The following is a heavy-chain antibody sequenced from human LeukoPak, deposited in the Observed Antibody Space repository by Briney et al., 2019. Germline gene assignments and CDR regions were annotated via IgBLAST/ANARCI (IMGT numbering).Heavy chain of an antibody. J-gene: IGHJ1*01. D-gene: IGHD3-10*01. CDR2: IHYSGST. CDR3: ARDSLNYDESGTLLHFPH. Sequence: SETLSLTCTVSGGSISSSSYYWGWIRQTPGKGLEWIGSIHYSGSTAYNSALKSRVTMSVDTSKNQFSLRLSSVTAADTAVYYCARDSLNYDESGTLLHFPHWGQGILVTVSS. V-gene: IGHV4-39*07. CDR1: GGSISSSSYY.